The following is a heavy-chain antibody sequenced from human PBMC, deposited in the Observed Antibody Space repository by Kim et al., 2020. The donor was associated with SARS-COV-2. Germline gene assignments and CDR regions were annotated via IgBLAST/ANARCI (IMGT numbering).Heavy chain of an antibody. CDR3: ARELYASRIAAAGTGGY. CDR1: GFTFSSYS. J-gene: IGHJ4*02. V-gene: IGHV3-21*01. Sequence: WGSLRLSCAASGFTFSSYSMNWVRQAPGKGLEWVSSISSSSSYIYYADSVKGRFTISRDNAKNSLYLQMNSLRAEDTAVYYCARELYASRIAAAGTGGYWGQGTLVTVSS. CDR2: ISSSSSYI. D-gene: IGHD6-13*01.